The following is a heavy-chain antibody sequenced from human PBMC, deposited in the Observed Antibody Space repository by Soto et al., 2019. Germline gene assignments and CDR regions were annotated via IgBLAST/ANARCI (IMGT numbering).Heavy chain of an antibody. V-gene: IGHV1-18*01. Sequence: QVHLVQSGAEVKKSGASVKVSCKDSGYDFTTYGITWVRQAPGQGLEWMAWISAHNGNTDYAQKLQGRVTVTRDTSTSTAYMELRSLRSDDTAVYYCARGRYGDYWGQGALVTVSS. CDR2: ISAHNGNT. D-gene: IGHD1-1*01. CDR1: GYDFTTYG. J-gene: IGHJ4*02. CDR3: ARGRYGDY.